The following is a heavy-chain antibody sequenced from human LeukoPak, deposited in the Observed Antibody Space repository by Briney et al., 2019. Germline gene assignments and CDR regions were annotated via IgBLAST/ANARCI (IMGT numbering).Heavy chain of an antibody. Sequence: PPETLSLTCTVSGGSISSSSYYWGWIRPPPGKGLEWIGSIYYSGRTYYNPSLKRRVTISVDPSKNQFSLKLSSVTAADTAVYYRARHSGYSYGYAYYYYYMDVWGKGTTVTVSS. CDR3: ARHSGYSYGYAYYYYYMDV. CDR2: IYYSGRT. V-gene: IGHV4-39*01. D-gene: IGHD5-18*01. J-gene: IGHJ6*03. CDR1: GGSISSSSYY.